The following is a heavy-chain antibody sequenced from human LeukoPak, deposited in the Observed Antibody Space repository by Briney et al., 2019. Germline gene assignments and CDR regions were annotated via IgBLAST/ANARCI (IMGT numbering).Heavy chain of an antibody. J-gene: IGHJ4*02. D-gene: IGHD3-10*01. V-gene: IGHV3-23*01. CDR3: AKDMVRGDDY. CDR1: GFTFSTCG. CDR2: IRGSGDNT. Sequence: GGTLRLSCAASGFTFSTCGMSWVRQAPGKGLEWVSAIRGSGDNTYHADSVKGRFTISRDNSKNTLFLQMNSLRAEDTAVYYCAKDMVRGDDYWGQGTLVTVSS.